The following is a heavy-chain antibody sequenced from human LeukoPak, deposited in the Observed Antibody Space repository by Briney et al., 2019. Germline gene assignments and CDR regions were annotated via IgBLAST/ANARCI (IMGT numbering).Heavy chain of an antibody. CDR3: ARTCSSSSCYMVH. D-gene: IGHD2-2*02. CDR1: GYTFAVFG. V-gene: IGHV1-18*01. CDR2: ISVYNGNT. J-gene: IGHJ4*02. Sequence: ASVKVSCKASGYTFAVFGITWVRQAPGQGLEWMGWISVYNGNTNYAQNLQGRVTLTTDTSTGTAYMELRSLRSDDTALYYCARTCSSSSCYMVHWGQGTLVTVSS.